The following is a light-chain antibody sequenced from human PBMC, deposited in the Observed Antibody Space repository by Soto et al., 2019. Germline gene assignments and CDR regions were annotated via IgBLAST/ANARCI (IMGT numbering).Light chain of an antibody. V-gene: IGKV3-20*01. CDR2: LAS. CDR1: QTISSDY. J-gene: IGKJ1*01. CDR3: QQYGTSRT. Sequence: EIVLTQSPGTLSLSPGDRATLPCRASQTISSDYLAWYQQKPGQAPRLLFYLASSRATGIPDRFSGSGSGTDFTLTISRLPPEDFAVYYCQQYGTSRTFAQGSKWDMK.